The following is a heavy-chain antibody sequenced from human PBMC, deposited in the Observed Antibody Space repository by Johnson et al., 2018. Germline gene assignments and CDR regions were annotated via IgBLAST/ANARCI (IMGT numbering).Heavy chain of an antibody. D-gene: IGHD2/OR15-2a*01. Sequence: VQLVQSGGGLVKPGGSLRISCTASGFSLTNYWMHWVRQAPGKGLVWVSRIDYDGSRTNYAASVKGRFSISRDNAKNTLHLQMNSLRVDETALYYCVREGFYGSLDSWGHGTMVSVSS. CDR1: GFSLTNYW. CDR3: VREGFYGSLDS. J-gene: IGHJ3*02. CDR2: IDYDGSRT. V-gene: IGHV3-74*01.